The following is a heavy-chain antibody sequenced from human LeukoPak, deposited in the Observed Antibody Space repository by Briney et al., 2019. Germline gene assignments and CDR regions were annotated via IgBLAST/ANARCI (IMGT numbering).Heavy chain of an antibody. CDR3: ARDNGDYFSAGYYYGMDV. CDR1: GFIIDDYD. Sequence: GGSLRLSCAASGFIIDDYDMNWVRQIPGKGLEWVSRIKYNGDSAAYADSVEGRLTVSRDNAKSSLYLQMSSLRVEDTAVYYCARDNGDYFSAGYYYGMDVWGQGTTVTVSS. D-gene: IGHD4-17*01. CDR2: IKYNGDSA. V-gene: IGHV3-20*04. J-gene: IGHJ6*02.